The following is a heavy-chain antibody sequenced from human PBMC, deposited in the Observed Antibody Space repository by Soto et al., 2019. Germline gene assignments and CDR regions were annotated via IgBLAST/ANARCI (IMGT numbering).Heavy chain of an antibody. CDR2: VYYSGAT. J-gene: IGHJ3*02. CDR3: ARGNDWKSSTFDI. CDR1: GGSLTDHY. V-gene: IGHV4-59*11. D-gene: IGHD2-21*01. Sequence: QVQLQESGPGLVKPSETLSLTCTVAGGSLTDHYWNWFRQSPGRGLQWIGYVYYSGATRYNPSLTSQVTMTVDTSKNQFSLKLRSVTAADPAVYFCARGNDWKSSTFDIWGQGKMVSVSS.